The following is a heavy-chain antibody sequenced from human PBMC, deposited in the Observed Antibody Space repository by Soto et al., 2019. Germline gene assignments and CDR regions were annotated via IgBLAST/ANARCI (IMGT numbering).Heavy chain of an antibody. D-gene: IGHD2-2*01. CDR3: VRSGRVVVVPAAYMLGYYGMDV. CDR2: INHSGST. CDR1: GGSFSGYY. J-gene: IGHJ6*02. V-gene: IGHV4-34*01. Sequence: QVQLQQWGAGLLKPSETLSLTCAVYGGSFSGYYWSWIRQPPGKGLEWIGEINHSGSTNYNPSLKGRVTILVYTSNSQFSLKLSSVTAADPAVYYCVRSGRVVVVPAAYMLGYYGMDVWGQGTTVTVSS.